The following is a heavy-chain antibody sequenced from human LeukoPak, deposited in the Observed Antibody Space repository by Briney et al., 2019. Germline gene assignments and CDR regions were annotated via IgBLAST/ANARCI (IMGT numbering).Heavy chain of an antibody. CDR3: AKDLHLPNYMPGPISS. CDR1: GFTFSSYG. Sequence: GRSLRLSCAAAGFTFSSYGRHWVRQAPGKGLEWVAVISYDGSNKYYADSVKGRFTISRDNSKNTLYLQMNSLRAEDTAVYYCAKDLHLPNYMPGPISSWGQGTLVTVSS. J-gene: IGHJ5*02. V-gene: IGHV3-30*18. D-gene: IGHD1/OR15-1a*01. CDR2: ISYDGSNK.